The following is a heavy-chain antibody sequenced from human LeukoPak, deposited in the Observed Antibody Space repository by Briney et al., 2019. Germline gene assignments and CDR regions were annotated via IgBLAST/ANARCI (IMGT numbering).Heavy chain of an antibody. Sequence: GGSLRLSCAASGFTFSNAWMSWVRQAPEKGLEWVGRIKSKTDGGTTEYAASVKGRFTISRDDSKSIAYLQMNSLKTEDTAVYYCTREGGGARAFDIWGQGTMVTVSS. CDR2: IKSKTDGGTT. D-gene: IGHD3-16*01. CDR3: TREGGGARAFDI. J-gene: IGHJ3*02. V-gene: IGHV3-15*01. CDR1: GFTFSNAW.